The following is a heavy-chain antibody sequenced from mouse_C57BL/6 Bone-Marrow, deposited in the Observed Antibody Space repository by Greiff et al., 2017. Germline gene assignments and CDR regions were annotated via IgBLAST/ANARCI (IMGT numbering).Heavy chain of an antibody. CDR2: ISRGGSYT. CDR3: ARRGLYSLGYFDV. CDR1: GFTFTSYG. V-gene: IGHV5-6*02. D-gene: IGHD6-2*01. Sequence: EVKLLQSGGDLVKPGSSLKLSCAASGFTFTSYGMSWVRQTPDQRLEWVATISRGGSYTYYPHNVKGRFTISIDTAYNPLYLPLSSLKSEDTAMYYCARRGLYSLGYFDVWGKGTTVTVSS. J-gene: IGHJ1*03.